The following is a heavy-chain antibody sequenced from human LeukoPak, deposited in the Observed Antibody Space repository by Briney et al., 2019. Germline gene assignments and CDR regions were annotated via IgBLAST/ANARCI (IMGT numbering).Heavy chain of an antibody. D-gene: IGHD3-9*01. Sequence: SETLSLTCTVSGGSISSSSYYWGWIRQPPGKGLEWIGSIYYSGSTNYNPSLKSRVTISVDTSKNQFSLKLSSVTAADTAVYYCARGGPVLRYFDWLLFAPYFDYWGQGTLVTVSS. CDR2: IYYSGST. CDR1: GGSISSSSYY. CDR3: ARGGPVLRYFDWLLFAPYFDY. J-gene: IGHJ4*02. V-gene: IGHV4-39*07.